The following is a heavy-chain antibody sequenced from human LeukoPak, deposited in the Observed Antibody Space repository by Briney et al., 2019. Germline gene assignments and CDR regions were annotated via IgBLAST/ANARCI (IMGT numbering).Heavy chain of an antibody. J-gene: IGHJ6*01. D-gene: IGHD6-13*01. Sequence: SDTLSLICTVWVGFISSYYWRWIRQPPGKGLVCIGYIYYSGSTNYNPSLKSRVTISVDTSKNQFSLKLSPVTAGDPGGYLLWRDLSVAAAGDYYYYGMDVWGQGTTV. V-gene: IGHV4-59*07. CDR3: WRDLSVAAAGDYYYYGMDV. CDR1: VGFISSYY. CDR2: IYYSGST.